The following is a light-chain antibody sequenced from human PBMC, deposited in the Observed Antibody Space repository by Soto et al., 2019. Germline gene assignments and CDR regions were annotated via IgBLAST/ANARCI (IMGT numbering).Light chain of an antibody. CDR3: QQYVRSFT. Sequence: EIVLTQSPGTLSLSRGDSATLSCRASQSVSRGDFAWYQYKPGQAPRLLIYGASSRATGIPDRFSGSGSGTDFTLTISRLEPEDSAMYYCQQYVRSFTSGPGTKVDIK. J-gene: IGKJ3*01. CDR1: QSVSRGD. V-gene: IGKV3-20*01. CDR2: GAS.